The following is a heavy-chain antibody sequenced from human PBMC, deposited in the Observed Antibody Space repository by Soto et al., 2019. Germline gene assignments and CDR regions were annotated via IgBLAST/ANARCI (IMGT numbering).Heavy chain of an antibody. CDR2: IYYSGTT. CDR1: GDSITSNSYF. V-gene: IGHV4-39*01. CDR3: ARHFSVGYFDY. Sequence: SETLSLTCTVSGDSITSNSYFWAWIRQPPGKGLEWIGCIYYSGTTYYNPSLKSRVTLSVDRSKNQFSLKLTSVTAADTAVYYCARHFSVGYFDYWGQGALVTVSS. J-gene: IGHJ4*02.